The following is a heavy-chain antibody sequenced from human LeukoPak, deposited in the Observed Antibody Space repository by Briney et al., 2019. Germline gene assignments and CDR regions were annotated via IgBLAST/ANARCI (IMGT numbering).Heavy chain of an antibody. CDR2: ISAYNGDT. J-gene: IGHJ4*02. CDR1: GYTFTIYG. V-gene: IGHV1-18*01. D-gene: IGHD6-19*01. Sequence: GASVKVSCKASGYTFTIYGISWVRQAPGQGLEWMGWISAYNGDTNYAQKFQGRVTMTTDTSTSTGYMELRSLRSDDTAVYYCARSSKQWLDRWGQGTLVTVSS. CDR3: ARSSKQWLDR.